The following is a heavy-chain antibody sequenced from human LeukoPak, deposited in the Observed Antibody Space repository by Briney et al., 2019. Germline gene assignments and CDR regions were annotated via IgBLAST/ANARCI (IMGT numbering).Heavy chain of an antibody. CDR2: IYASGST. CDR1: GLSITYDTYY. CDR3: AKDPRGRYEDWFDP. D-gene: IGHD1-26*01. Sequence: SETLSLTCTVSGLSITYDTYYWAWIRQPPGKGLEWIGSIYASGSTYYSPSLKSRVIISVDTSKNHFSLTLSAVTAADAAVYYCAKDPRGRYEDWFDPWGQGTLVTVSS. V-gene: IGHV4-39*07. J-gene: IGHJ5*02.